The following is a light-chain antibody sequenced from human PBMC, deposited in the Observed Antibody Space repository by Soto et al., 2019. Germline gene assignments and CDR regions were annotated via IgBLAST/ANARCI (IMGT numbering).Light chain of an antibody. V-gene: IGLV2-11*01. J-gene: IGLJ1*01. CDR1: SSDVGGYNY. CDR3: CSYAGRYIYV. CDR2: DVN. Sequence: QSALTQPRSVSGSPGQSVSISCTGTSSDVGGYNYVSWYQQHPGKAPKVMIYDVNKRPLGVPDRFSGSKSGNTASLTISGLQSEDEADYYCCSYAGRYIYVFGTGTKLTVL.